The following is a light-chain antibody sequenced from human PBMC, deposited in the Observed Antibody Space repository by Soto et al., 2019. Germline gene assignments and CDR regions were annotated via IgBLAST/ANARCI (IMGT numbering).Light chain of an antibody. Sequence: QSVLTQPPSVSAAPGQKVTISCSGSSSNIGNNYVSWYQQLPGTAPKLLIYDNNERPSGIPDRFSGSKSGTSATLGITGLQTGDEADYYCGTWDNSLRAGVFGTGTKLTVL. CDR1: SSNIGNNY. CDR3: GTWDNSLRAGV. J-gene: IGLJ1*01. CDR2: DNN. V-gene: IGLV1-51*01.